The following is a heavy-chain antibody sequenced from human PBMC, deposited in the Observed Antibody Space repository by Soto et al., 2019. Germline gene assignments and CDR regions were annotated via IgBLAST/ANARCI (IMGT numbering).Heavy chain of an antibody. Sequence: ASVKVSCKASGYSFTDYHVHWVRQAPGQGLEWLGRINPKSCGTSTAQKFQGWVTMTRDTSINTAYMDLTRLRSDDTAVYYCARGHSTDCSNGVCSFFYNHEMDVWGQGTPITV. CDR2: INPKSCGT. CDR1: GYSFTDYH. D-gene: IGHD2-8*01. V-gene: IGHV1-2*04. J-gene: IGHJ6*02. CDR3: ARGHSTDCSNGVCSFFYNHEMDV.